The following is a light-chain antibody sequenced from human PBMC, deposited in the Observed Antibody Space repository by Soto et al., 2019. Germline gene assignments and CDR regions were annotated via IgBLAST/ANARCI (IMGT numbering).Light chain of an antibody. CDR2: KAS. V-gene: IGKV1-5*03. J-gene: IGKJ1*01. CDR1: QTISSW. Sequence: DIQITQCPSTLSGPVGDRVTMTCLASQTISSWLAWVQQKSGKAPKLLIYKASTLKSGVPSRFSGSGSGTELTLTVYSLEPYDFATYYCQYYNSYSEAFGQGTKVDIK. CDR3: QYYNSYSEA.